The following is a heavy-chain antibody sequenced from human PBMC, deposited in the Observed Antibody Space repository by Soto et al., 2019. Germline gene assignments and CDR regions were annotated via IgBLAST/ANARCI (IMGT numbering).Heavy chain of an antibody. CDR1: GDSVSSNSAA. Sequence: PSQTLSLTCXISGDSVSSNSAAWNWIRQSPSRGLEWLGRTYYRSKWYNDYAVSVKSRITINPDTSKNQFSLQLNSVTPEDTAVYYCARDPAGTGTTRYYYGMDVWGQGTTVTVSS. V-gene: IGHV6-1*01. CDR3: ARDPAGTGTTRYYYGMDV. CDR2: TYYRSKWYN. D-gene: IGHD1-7*01. J-gene: IGHJ6*02.